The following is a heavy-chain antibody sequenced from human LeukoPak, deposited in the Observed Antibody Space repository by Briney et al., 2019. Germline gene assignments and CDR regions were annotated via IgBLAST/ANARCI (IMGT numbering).Heavy chain of an antibody. CDR1: GFTFSSYW. CDR2: IKTDGSAT. V-gene: IGHV3-74*01. Sequence: GGSLRLSCPASGFTFSSYWMHWVRQGPGKGLVSVSRIKTDGSATSYADSVKGRFTISRDNAKNTLYLQMNSLRAEDTAVYYCVREGDAFDIWGQGTMVTVSS. CDR3: VREGDAFDI. J-gene: IGHJ3*02.